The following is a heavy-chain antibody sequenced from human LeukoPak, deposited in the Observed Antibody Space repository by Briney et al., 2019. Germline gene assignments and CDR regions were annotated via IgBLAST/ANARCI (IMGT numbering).Heavy chain of an antibody. CDR3: AIHGRGYTFQNWFDP. D-gene: IGHD5-18*01. Sequence: SETLSLTRIVSGGSISPYYWSWIRQPPGKGLEWMGYIYYSGSTNYNPSLKSRVTISLDTSKNQFSLKLTSVTAADTGVYFCAIHGRGYTFQNWFDPWGQGTLVTVSS. CDR2: IYYSGST. J-gene: IGHJ5*02. CDR1: GGSISPYY. V-gene: IGHV4-59*08.